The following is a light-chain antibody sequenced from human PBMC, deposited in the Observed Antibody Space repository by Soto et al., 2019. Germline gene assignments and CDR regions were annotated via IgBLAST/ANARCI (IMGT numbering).Light chain of an antibody. Sequence: EVVLTQSPDTLSLSPGETATLSCRASQSLRPTYVAWYQQKPGQAPRLLIYGASFRATDIPNRFSGRGSGTDFTLSISRLEPEDFAVYYCQQYVTSPRTFGQGT. CDR3: QQYVTSPRT. V-gene: IGKV3-20*01. CDR2: GAS. CDR1: QSLRPTY. J-gene: IGKJ1*01.